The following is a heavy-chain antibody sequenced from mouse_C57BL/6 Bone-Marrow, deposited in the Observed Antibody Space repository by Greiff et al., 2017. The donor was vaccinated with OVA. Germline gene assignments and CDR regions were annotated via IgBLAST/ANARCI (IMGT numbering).Heavy chain of an antibody. D-gene: IGHD2-5*01. J-gene: IGHJ4*01. V-gene: IGHV1-26*01. Sequence: EVKLMESGPELVKPGASVKISCKASGYTFTDYYMNWVKQSHGKSLEWIGDINPNNGGTSYNQKFKGKATLTVDKSSSTAYMELRSLTSEDSAVYYCAVYSRDYWGQGTSVTVSS. CDR2: INPNNGGT. CDR1: GYTFTDYY. CDR3: AVYSRDY.